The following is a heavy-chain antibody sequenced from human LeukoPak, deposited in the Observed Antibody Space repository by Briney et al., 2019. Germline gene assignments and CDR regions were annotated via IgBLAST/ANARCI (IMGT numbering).Heavy chain of an antibody. CDR1: GFTFSSYG. D-gene: IGHD2-2*01. CDR2: ISYDGTNK. V-gene: IGHV3-30*18. J-gene: IGHJ6*02. CDR3: AKDDIVEVPAAVSYYYGMDV. Sequence: TGGSLRLSCAASGFTFSSYGMHWVRQAPGKGLEWVAVISYDGTNKYYADSVKGRFTISRDNSKNTLYLQMNSLRAEDTAMYYCAKDDIVEVPAAVSYYYGMDVWGQGTTVTVSS.